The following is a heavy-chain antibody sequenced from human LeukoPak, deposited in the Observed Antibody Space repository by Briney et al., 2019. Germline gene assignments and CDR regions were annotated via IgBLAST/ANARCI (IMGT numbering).Heavy chain of an antibody. CDR1: GGSISSSSYY. D-gene: IGHD3-10*01. Sequence: PSETLSLTCTVSGGSISSSSYYWGWIRQPPGNGLEWIGSMYYSGSTYYTPSLKSRVTISVDTSKNQFSLKLNSVTAADTAVYYCARGLRSGTTMVRGVKWFDPWGQGTLVTVSS. J-gene: IGHJ5*02. V-gene: IGHV4-39*07. CDR2: MYYSGST. CDR3: ARGLRSGTTMVRGVKWFDP.